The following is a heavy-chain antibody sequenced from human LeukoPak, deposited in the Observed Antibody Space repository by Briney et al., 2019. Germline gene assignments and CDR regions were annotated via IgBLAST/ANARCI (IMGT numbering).Heavy chain of an antibody. CDR3: ARGLKGSGYYRNPFDY. CDR1: GFTVSSNY. Sequence: PGGSLRLSCAASGFTVSSNYMSWVRQAPGKGLEWVSVIYSGGSTYYADSVKGRFTISRDNSKNTLYLQMNSLRAEDTAVYYCARGLKGSGYYRNPFDYWGQGTLVTVSS. J-gene: IGHJ4*02. D-gene: IGHD3-3*01. V-gene: IGHV3-66*01. CDR2: IYSGGST.